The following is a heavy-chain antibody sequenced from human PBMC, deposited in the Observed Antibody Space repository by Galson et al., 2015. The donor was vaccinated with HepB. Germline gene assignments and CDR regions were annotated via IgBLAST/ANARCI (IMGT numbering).Heavy chain of an antibody. Sequence: SVKVSCKASGYSFSNYGITWVRQVSGQGLEWMGWISAKKGNTNYAQRFQDRVVMTTDTSTSTAFMELRSLRSDDTAVYYCVREHMPGTGGDYWGQGTPVTVSS. V-gene: IGHV1-18*01. CDR2: ISAKKGNT. J-gene: IGHJ4*02. D-gene: IGHD1-14*01. CDR1: GYSFSNYG. CDR3: VREHMPGTGGDY.